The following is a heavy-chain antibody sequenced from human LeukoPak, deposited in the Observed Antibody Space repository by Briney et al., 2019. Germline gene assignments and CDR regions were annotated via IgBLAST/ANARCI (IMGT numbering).Heavy chain of an antibody. CDR3: ARRVTAMGLFDY. D-gene: IGHD5-18*01. CDR2: IYYSGST. J-gene: IGHJ4*02. Sequence: SETLSLTCTVSGGSISSSSYYWGWIRQPPGKGLEWIGSIYYSGSTYYNPSLKSRVTISVDTSKNQFSLKLSSVTAADTAVYYCARRVTAMGLFDYWGQGTLVTVSS. CDR1: GGSISSSSYY. V-gene: IGHV4-39*01.